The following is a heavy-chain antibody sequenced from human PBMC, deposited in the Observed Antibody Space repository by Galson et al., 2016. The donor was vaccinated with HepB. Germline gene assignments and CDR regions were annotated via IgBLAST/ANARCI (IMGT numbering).Heavy chain of an antibody. CDR1: GITFSRLV. D-gene: IGHD6-19*01. Sequence: SLRLSCATSGITFSRLVMHWVRQAPGKGLEWVAVIGHDGTGKIYADAVGGRFTISKDDSRSTLYLQMDSLPPEDTAVYFCATAGRTSGRSDTFEFWGPGALVSVSS. CDR2: IGHDGTGK. V-gene: IGHV3-30-3*01. CDR3: ATAGRTSGRSDTFEF. J-gene: IGHJ3*01.